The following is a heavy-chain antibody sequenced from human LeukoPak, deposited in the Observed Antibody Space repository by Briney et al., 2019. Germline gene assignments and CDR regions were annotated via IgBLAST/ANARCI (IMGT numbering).Heavy chain of an antibody. CDR3: ARGVDTIFGVGNNWFDP. CDR2: IYTSGST. J-gene: IGHJ5*02. D-gene: IGHD3-3*01. V-gene: IGHV4-4*07. CDR1: GGSISSYY. Sequence: PSETLSPTSAVSGGSISSYYGSLIRQPARNLLEWIGRIYTSGSTNYNPPLKSRVTMSVDTSKNQFYLKLSSVTAADTAVYYCARGVDTIFGVGNNWFDPWGQGTLVTVSS.